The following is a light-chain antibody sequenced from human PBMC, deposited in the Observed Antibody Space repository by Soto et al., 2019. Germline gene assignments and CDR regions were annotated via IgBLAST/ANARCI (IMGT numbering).Light chain of an antibody. V-gene: IGLV2-11*01. CDR1: SNDVGGYNY. CDR3: CSYAGTYTGL. Sequence: QSVLTQPHSVSGSPGQSVTISCTGTSNDVGGYNYVSWYQQHPGKAPKLVIYDVTKRPSGVPDRFSGSKSGNTASLTISGLQAEDEADYPCCSYAGTYTGLFGGGTQLTVL. J-gene: IGLJ2*01. CDR2: DVT.